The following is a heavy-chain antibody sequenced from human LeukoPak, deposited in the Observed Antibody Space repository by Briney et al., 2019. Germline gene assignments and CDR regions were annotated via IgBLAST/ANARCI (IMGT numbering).Heavy chain of an antibody. CDR3: AIIPRAAAGPSARSPFHY. CDR1: GFTFSGYS. D-gene: IGHD6-13*01. V-gene: IGHV3-48*02. J-gene: IGHJ4*02. CDR2: ISTTSSTI. Sequence: GGSLRLSCAASGFTFSGYSMNWVRQAPGKGLDWISYISTTSSTIYYADSVRGRFTISRDNAKNLLYLQMNSLRDDDTAVYYCAIIPRAAAGPSARSPFHYWGQGTLVTVSS.